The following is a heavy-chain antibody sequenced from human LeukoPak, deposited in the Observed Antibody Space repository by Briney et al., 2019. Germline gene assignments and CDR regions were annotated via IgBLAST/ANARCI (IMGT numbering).Heavy chain of an antibody. Sequence: SETLSLTCAVYGGSFSGYYWSWIRQPPGKGLEWIGEINHSGSTNYNPSLKSRVTISVDTSKNQFSLKLSSVTAADTAVYFCARGPVSGYCSGGSCSSFAFWGQGTLVTVSS. V-gene: IGHV4-34*01. J-gene: IGHJ4*02. CDR1: GGSFSGYY. CDR2: INHSGST. CDR3: ARGPVSGYCSGGSCSSFAF. D-gene: IGHD2-15*01.